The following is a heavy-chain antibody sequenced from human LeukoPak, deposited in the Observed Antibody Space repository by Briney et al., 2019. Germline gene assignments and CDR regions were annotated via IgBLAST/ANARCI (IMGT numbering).Heavy chain of an antibody. CDR2: IYSGGST. J-gene: IGHJ4*02. V-gene: IGHV3-53*01. CDR3: VREDYGDYTLFDY. CDR1: GFTVSSNY. Sequence: PGGSLRLSCAASGFTVSSNYMSWVRQAPGKGLEWVSVIYSGGSTYCADSVKGRFTISRDNSKNTLYLQMNSLGAEDTAVYYCVREDYGDYTLFDYWGQGTLVTVSS. D-gene: IGHD4-17*01.